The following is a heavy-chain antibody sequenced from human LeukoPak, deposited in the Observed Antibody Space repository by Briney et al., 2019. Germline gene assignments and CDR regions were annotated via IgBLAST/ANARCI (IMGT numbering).Heavy chain of an antibody. CDR1: GFTFKNYA. D-gene: IGHD3-22*01. V-gene: IGHV3-30-3*01. Sequence: GRSLRLSCAASGFTFKNYAMHWVRQAPGKGLDWVTDISNDGSIKYYVDSVKGRFTISRDNSKNTLYVQMNSLRAEDTAVYYCARGCHDSSGYCAGLDIWGQGTMVTVSS. CDR3: ARGCHDSSGYCAGLDI. CDR2: ISNDGSIK. J-gene: IGHJ3*02.